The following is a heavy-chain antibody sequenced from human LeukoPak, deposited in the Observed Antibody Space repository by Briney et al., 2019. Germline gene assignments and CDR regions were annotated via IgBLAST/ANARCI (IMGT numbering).Heavy chain of an antibody. Sequence: GGSLRLSCAASGFTFSNYAMRWVRQAPGKGLEWVSAISGSGGNTYYADSVKGRFTITRDNSKNTLYLQMNSLRAEDTAVYYCAKAMATTITYDFDYWGQGTLVTVSS. CDR2: ISGSGGNT. CDR3: AKAMATTITYDFDY. J-gene: IGHJ4*02. CDR1: GFTFSNYA. V-gene: IGHV3-23*01. D-gene: IGHD5-24*01.